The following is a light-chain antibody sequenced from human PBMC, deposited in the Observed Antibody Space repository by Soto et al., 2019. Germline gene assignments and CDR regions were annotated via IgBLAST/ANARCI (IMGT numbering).Light chain of an antibody. CDR3: QQYDNLRLT. CDR1: QDISNY. CDR2: GAS. V-gene: IGKV1-33*01. Sequence: DIQMTQSPSSLSASVGDRVTITCQASQDISNYLNWYQQKPGKAPKLLIYGASNLETGVPSRFRGGGSGTDSTFTISSLQPEDIATYYCQQYDNLRLTFGGGTKVEIK. J-gene: IGKJ4*01.